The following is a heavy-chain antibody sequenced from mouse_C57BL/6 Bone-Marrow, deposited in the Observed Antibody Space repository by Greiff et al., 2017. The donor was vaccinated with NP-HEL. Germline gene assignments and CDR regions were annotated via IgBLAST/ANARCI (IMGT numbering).Heavy chain of an antibody. J-gene: IGHJ1*03. CDR2: ISYDGSN. CDR3: AREPYYYGSSHWYFDV. D-gene: IGHD1-1*01. V-gene: IGHV3-6*01. Sequence: EVKLMESGPGLVKPSQSLSLTCSVTGYSITSGYYWNWIRQFPGNKLEWMGYISYDGSNNYNPSLKNRISITRDTSKNQFFLKLNSVTTEDTATYYCAREPYYYGSSHWYFDVWGTWTTVTVSS. CDR1: GYSITSGYY.